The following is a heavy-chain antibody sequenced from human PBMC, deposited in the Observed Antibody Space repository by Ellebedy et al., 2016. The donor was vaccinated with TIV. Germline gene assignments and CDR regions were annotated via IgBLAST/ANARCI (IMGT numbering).Heavy chain of an antibody. D-gene: IGHD6-19*01. J-gene: IGHJ5*02. CDR1: GGSISSYY. V-gene: IGHV4-59*01. CDR2: IYYSGST. Sequence: SETLSLXXTVSGGSISSYYWSWIRQPPGKGLEWIGYIYYSGSTNYNPSLKSRVTISVDTPKNQFSLKLSSVTAADTAVYYCARGGTVAGTEWFDPWGQGTLVTVSS. CDR3: ARGGTVAGTEWFDP.